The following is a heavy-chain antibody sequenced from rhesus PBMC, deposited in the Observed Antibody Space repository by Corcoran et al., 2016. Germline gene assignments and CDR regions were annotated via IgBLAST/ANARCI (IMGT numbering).Heavy chain of an antibody. Sequence: QVQLQESGPGLVKPSETLSLTCVVSGYSFNNGYYWGWIRQPPGKGLEYIGNISDRSGNTYYNPSLKSRLTISKDTSKNQFSLKLSSVTAADTAVYYCAGRYSYSFDYWGQGVLVTVSS. V-gene: IGHV4-99*01. CDR3: AGRYSYSFDY. CDR2: ISDRSGNT. CDR1: GYSFNNGYY. D-gene: IGHD5-12*01. J-gene: IGHJ4*01.